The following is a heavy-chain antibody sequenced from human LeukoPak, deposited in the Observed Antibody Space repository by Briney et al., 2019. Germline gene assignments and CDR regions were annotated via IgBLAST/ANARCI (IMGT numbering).Heavy chain of an antibody. CDR3: ARDDYKNYDAFDI. CDR2: MYTSGSS. CDR1: GGSISSYY. J-gene: IGHJ3*02. Sequence: PSETLSLTCTVSGGSISSYYWSWIRQPAGKGLEWIGRMYTSGSSNYNPSLKSRVTISLDTSENQFSLNLSSVTAADTAVYYCARDDYKNYDAFDIWAKGQWSPSLQ. D-gene: IGHD4-11*01. V-gene: IGHV4-4*07.